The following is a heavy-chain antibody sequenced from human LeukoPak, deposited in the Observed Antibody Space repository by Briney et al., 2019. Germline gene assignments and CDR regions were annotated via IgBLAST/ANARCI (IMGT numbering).Heavy chain of an antibody. CDR1: GFTFSSYA. CDR2: ISGSGGST. D-gene: IGHD2-2*01. V-gene: IGHV3-23*01. J-gene: IGHJ6*02. CDR3: ARARSAYGMDV. Sequence: GGSLRLSCAASGFTFSSYAMSWVRQAPGKGLEWVSAISGSGGSTYYADSVKGRFTISRENAKNSLYLQMNSLRAGDTAVYYCARARSAYGMDVWGQGTTVTVSS.